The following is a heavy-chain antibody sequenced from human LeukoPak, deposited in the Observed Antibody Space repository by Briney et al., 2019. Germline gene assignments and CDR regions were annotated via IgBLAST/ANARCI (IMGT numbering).Heavy chain of an antibody. J-gene: IGHJ4*02. D-gene: IGHD3-22*01. CDR2: ISAYNGNT. Sequence: ASVKVSCKASGYSFTSYGISWVRQAPGQGLEWMGWISAYNGNTNYAQKLQGRVTMTTDTSTGTAYMELKSLRSDDTAVYYCARDRYYYDSSGYTRGGYYFDYWGQGILVTVSS. CDR1: GYSFTSYG. V-gene: IGHV1-18*01. CDR3: ARDRYYYDSSGYTRGGYYFDY.